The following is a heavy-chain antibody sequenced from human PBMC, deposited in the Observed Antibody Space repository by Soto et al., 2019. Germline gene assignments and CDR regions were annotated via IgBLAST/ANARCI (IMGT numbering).Heavy chain of an antibody. CDR3: ARAKSLEYNWFDT. V-gene: IGHV3-48*01. J-gene: IGHJ5*02. Sequence: EVQLMESGGGLVQPGGSLRLSCTASGFTFTSYSINWVRQAPGQGLEWISYISSTSATIYYAESVRGRFPVSRDNAKNSVYLQMNSLRAEDTAVYFCARAKSLEYNWFDTWGQGTPVTVSS. CDR2: ISSTSATI. CDR1: GFTFTSYS.